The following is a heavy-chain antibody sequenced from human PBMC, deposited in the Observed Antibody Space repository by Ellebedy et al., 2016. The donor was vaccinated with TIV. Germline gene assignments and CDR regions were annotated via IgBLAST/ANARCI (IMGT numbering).Heavy chain of an antibody. J-gene: IGHJ4*02. Sequence: GESLKISCEGSGFSFTDYWIAWVRQKPGKGLEWVGIIYPDDSDIRYGPSFQGQVTISADKSIRTAYLQWSSLEASDSAMYYCARQNGSLAFWGQGTPVTVS. CDR3: ARQNGSLAF. V-gene: IGHV5-51*01. CDR2: IYPDDSDI. D-gene: IGHD1-26*01. CDR1: GFSFTDYW.